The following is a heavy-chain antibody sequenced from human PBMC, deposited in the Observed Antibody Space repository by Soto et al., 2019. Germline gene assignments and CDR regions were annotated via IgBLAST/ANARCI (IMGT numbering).Heavy chain of an antibody. J-gene: IGHJ6*03. Sequence: QVQLVQSGAEVKKPGASVKVSCKASGYTFTSYDINWVRQATGQGLEWMGWMNPNSGNTGYAQKVQGRVTMTRNTSISTAYMELSSLRSEDTAVYYCATAMVTDYYYYMDVWGKGTTVTVSS. CDR3: ATAMVTDYYYYMDV. CDR1: GYTFTSYD. CDR2: MNPNSGNT. D-gene: IGHD5-18*01. V-gene: IGHV1-8*01.